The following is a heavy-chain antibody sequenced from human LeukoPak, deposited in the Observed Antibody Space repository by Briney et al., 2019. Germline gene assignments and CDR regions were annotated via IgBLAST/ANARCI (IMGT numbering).Heavy chain of an antibody. Sequence: GGSLRLSCAASGFTFSSYWMSWVRQAPGKGLEWVANIKQDGSEKYYVDSVKGRFTISRDNAKNSLYLQMNSLRAEDTAVYYCARLDDFWSGYYHWGGSGNFDYWGQGTLVTVSS. V-gene: IGHV3-7*01. CDR2: IKQDGSEK. D-gene: IGHD3-3*01. J-gene: IGHJ4*02. CDR1: GFTFSSYW. CDR3: ARLDDFWSGYYHWGGSGNFDY.